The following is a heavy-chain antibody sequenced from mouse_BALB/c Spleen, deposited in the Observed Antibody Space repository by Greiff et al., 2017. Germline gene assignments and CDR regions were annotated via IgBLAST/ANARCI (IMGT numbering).Heavy chain of an antibody. Sequence: EVQLVESGGDLVKPGGSLKLSCAASGFTFSSYGMSWVRQTPDKRLEWVATISSGGSYTYYPDSVKGRFTISRDNAKNTLYLQMSSLKSEDTAMYYCARMDGYYGAWFAYWGQGTLVTVSA. CDR3: ARMDGYYGAWFAY. D-gene: IGHD2-3*01. CDR2: ISSGGSYT. V-gene: IGHV5-6*01. J-gene: IGHJ3*01. CDR1: GFTFSSYG.